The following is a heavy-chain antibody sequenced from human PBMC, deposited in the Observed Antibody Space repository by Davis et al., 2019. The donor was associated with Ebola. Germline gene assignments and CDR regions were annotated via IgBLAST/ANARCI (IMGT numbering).Heavy chain of an antibody. CDR3: ARGPGEKGEFDF. CDR2: IYHSGDT. J-gene: IGHJ4*02. CDR1: GGPISGSDR. V-gene: IGHV4-4*02. Sequence: GSLRLSCAVSGGPISGSDRWSCVRPPPGKGLEGIGEIYHSGDTNYNPSLKSRVTISVDKTKNLFSLRLNSVTAADTALYYCARGPGEKGEFDFWGQGTLVTVSS. D-gene: IGHD3-16*01.